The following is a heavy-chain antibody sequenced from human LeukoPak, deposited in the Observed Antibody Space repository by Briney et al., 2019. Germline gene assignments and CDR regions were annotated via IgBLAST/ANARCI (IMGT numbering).Heavy chain of an antibody. Sequence: ASVKVSCKSSGYTFTSYGISWVRQAPGQGLKWMGWISAYNGNTNYAQNLQGRVTMTTDTSTSTAYMELRSLRSDDTAVYYCARHQNNKVVAATDYWGQGTLVTVSS. V-gene: IGHV1-18*01. CDR2: ISAYNGNT. D-gene: IGHD2-15*01. CDR3: ARHQNNKVVAATDY. J-gene: IGHJ4*02. CDR1: GYTFTSYG.